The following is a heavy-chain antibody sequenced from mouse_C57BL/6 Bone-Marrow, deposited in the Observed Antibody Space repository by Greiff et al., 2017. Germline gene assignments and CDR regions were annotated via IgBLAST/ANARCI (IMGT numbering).Heavy chain of an antibody. Sequence: QVQLQQPGAELVKPGASVKLSCKASGYTFTSYWMHWVKQRPGQGLEWIGMIHPNSGSTNYNEKFKSKATLTVDKSSSTAYMQLSSLTSEDTAVYYCARRNDEAGFAYWGQGTLVTVSA. J-gene: IGHJ3*01. CDR2: IHPNSGST. CDR3: ARRNDEAGFAY. V-gene: IGHV1-64*01. D-gene: IGHD2-12*01. CDR1: GYTFTSYW.